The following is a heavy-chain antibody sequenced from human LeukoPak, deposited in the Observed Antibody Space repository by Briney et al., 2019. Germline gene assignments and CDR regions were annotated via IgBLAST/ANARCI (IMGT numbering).Heavy chain of an antibody. D-gene: IGHD4-17*01. J-gene: IGHJ6*03. CDR1: GGSISSGSYY. CDR3: ARARNPDYGGYMDV. Sequence: PSQTLSLTCTVSGGSISSGSYYWSWIRQPAGKGLEWIGRIYTSGSTNYNPSLKSRVTISVDTSKNQFSLKLSSVTAADTAVYYCARARNPDYGGYMDVWGKGTTVTVSS. V-gene: IGHV4-61*02. CDR2: IYTSGST.